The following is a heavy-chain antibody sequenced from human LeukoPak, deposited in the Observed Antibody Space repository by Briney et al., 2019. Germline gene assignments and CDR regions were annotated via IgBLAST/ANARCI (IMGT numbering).Heavy chain of an antibody. CDR2: IYHSGST. D-gene: IGHD4-17*01. CDR1: GASIRNYY. V-gene: IGHV4-59*01. Sequence: PSETLSLTCTVSGASIRNYYWSWIRQPPGKGLEWIGYIYHSGSTTYHPSLEGQVTISVDTSKSQFSLKLSSVTAADTAMYYCARGGMTTILDYWGRGTLVTVSS. J-gene: IGHJ4*02. CDR3: ARGGMTTILDY.